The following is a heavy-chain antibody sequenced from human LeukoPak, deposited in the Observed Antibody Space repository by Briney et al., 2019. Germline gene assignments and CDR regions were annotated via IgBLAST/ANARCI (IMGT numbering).Heavy chain of an antibody. V-gene: IGHV3-23*01. CDR3: AKVGSSSWYFSDY. Sequence: PGGSLRLSCAASGFMFSNSDMGWVRQAPGRGLEWVSTISRTGFSTYYADSVKGRFTISRDNSKNTLYLQMNSLRAEDTAVYYCAKVGSSSWYFSDYWGQGTLVTVSS. J-gene: IGHJ4*02. CDR2: ISRTGFST. CDR1: GFMFSNSD. D-gene: IGHD6-13*01.